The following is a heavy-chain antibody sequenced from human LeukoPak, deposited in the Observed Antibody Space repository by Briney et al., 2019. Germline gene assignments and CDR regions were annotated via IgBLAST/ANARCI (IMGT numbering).Heavy chain of an antibody. J-gene: IGHJ4*02. D-gene: IGHD4-17*01. V-gene: IGHV4-31*03. CDR3: ARDFDGDYGAR. CDR1: GGSISSGGDY. CDR2: IYYSGST. Sequence: SETLSLTCTVSGGSISSGGDYWSWIRQHPGKGLEWIGYIYYSGSTYYNPSLKSRVTISVDTSKNQFSLKLSSVTAADTAVYFCARDFDGDYGARWGQGILVSVSP.